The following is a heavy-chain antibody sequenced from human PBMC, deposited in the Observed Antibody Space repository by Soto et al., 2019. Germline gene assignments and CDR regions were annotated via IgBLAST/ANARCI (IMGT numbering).Heavy chain of an antibody. CDR2: ISAYNGNT. CDR3: ARFQIVVVPAVQIDY. D-gene: IGHD2-2*01. CDR1: GYTFTSYG. Sequence: QVQLVQSGAEVKKPGASVKVSCKASGYTFTSYGISWVRQAPGQVLEWMGWISAYNGNTNYAQKLQGRVTMTTDTSTSTAYMELRSLRSDDTAVYYCARFQIVVVPAVQIDYWGQGTLVTVSS. J-gene: IGHJ4*02. V-gene: IGHV1-18*01.